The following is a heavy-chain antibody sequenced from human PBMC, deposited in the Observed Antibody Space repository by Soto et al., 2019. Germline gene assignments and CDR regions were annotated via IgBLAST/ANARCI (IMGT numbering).Heavy chain of an antibody. CDR3: ARQGPRQYYYDSSGYYRRPWFDP. CDR2: IYYSGST. CDR1: GGSISSSSYY. Sequence: TSETLSLTCTVSGGSISSSSYYWGWIRKPPGKGLEWIGSIYYSGSTYYNPSLKSRVTISVDTSKNQFSLKLSSVTAADTAVYYCARQGPRQYYYDSSGYYRRPWFDPWGQGTLVTVSS. D-gene: IGHD3-22*01. V-gene: IGHV4-39*01. J-gene: IGHJ5*02.